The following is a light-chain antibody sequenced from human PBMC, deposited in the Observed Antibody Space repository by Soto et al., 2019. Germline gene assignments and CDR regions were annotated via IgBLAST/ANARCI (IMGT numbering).Light chain of an antibody. CDR2: GAS. CDR3: QQYNNWPGT. J-gene: IGKJ1*01. CDR1: QSVSTN. Sequence: ILLTQAPATLALSPGGKPTHASWASQSVSTNLAWYQHKPGQAPRLLISGASTRATGLPARFSGSGSGTEFTLTISSLQSEDFAVYYCQQYNNWPGTFGQGTKVDI. V-gene: IGKV3-15*01.